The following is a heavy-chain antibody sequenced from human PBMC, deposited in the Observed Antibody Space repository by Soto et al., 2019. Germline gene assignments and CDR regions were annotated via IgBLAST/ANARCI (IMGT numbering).Heavy chain of an antibody. CDR3: AREKIYGYAES. D-gene: IGHD5-18*01. J-gene: IGHJ5*02. CDR2: MNPNSGNT. CDR1: GYTFTSYD. Sequence: VQLVQSGAEVKTPGASVQVSCKASGYTFTSYDINWVRPATGQGLEWMVWMNPNSGNTGYAQKFQSRVTLSRNTSLSTAYMELSSLRAEDTAVYYCAREKIYGYAESWGQGTLCTFSS. V-gene: IGHV1-8*01.